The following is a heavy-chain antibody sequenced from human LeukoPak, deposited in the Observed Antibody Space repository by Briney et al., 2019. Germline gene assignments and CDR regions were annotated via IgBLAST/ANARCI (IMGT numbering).Heavy chain of an antibody. Sequence: ASVKVSCKASGYTFISYSINWVRQAPGQGLEWMGWISGYNGNTKYAQKLQGRVTMTTDTSTSTAYMELRSLRSDDTAVYYYARDRPYYGSGRTFYFDFWGQGTLVTVSS. CDR1: GYTFISYS. D-gene: IGHD3-10*01. J-gene: IGHJ4*02. V-gene: IGHV1-18*04. CDR2: ISGYNGNT. CDR3: ARDRPYYGSGRTFYFDF.